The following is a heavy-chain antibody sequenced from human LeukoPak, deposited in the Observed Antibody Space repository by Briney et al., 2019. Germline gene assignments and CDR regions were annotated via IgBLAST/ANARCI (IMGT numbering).Heavy chain of an antibody. J-gene: IGHJ4*02. Sequence: ASVKVSCKVSGYTLTELSMHWVRQTPGKSLEWVSIISNGGVTTYYADSVRGRFTISRDNSKDLLYLQMDSLRAEDTAVYYCVKLSSGSGSSFGFDSWGLGTLVTVSS. CDR1: GYTLTELS. D-gene: IGHD6-13*01. CDR3: VKLSSGSGSSFGFDS. CDR2: ISNGGVTT. V-gene: IGHV3-23*01.